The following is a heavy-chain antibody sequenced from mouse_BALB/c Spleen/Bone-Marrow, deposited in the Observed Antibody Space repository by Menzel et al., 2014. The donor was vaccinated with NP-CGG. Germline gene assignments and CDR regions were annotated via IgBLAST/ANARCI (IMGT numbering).Heavy chain of an antibody. D-gene: IGHD1-1*01. Sequence: VQLQQSGAELVKPGASVKLSCKASGYTFTSYWMHWVKQRPGQGLEWIGEIDPSNGRTNYNEKFKSKATLTVDKSSSTAYMQLSSLTSEDSAVYYCARSTTVVVRYWYFDVWGAGTTVTVSS. J-gene: IGHJ1*01. CDR1: GYTFTSYW. CDR2: IDPSNGRT. V-gene: IGHV1S81*02. CDR3: ARSTTVVVRYWYFDV.